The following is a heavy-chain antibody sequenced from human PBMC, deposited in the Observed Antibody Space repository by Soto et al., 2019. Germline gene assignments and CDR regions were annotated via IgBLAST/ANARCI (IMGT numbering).Heavy chain of an antibody. CDR2: IIPIFGTA. Sequence: ASVKVSCKASGGTFSSYAISWVRQAPGQGLEWMGGIIPIFGTANYAQKFQGRVTITADESTSTAYMELSSLRSEDTAVYYCARDRRAARQHHYYYYGMDVWGQGTTVTVSS. CDR1: GGTFSSYA. CDR3: ARDRRAARQHHYYYYGMDV. J-gene: IGHJ6*02. D-gene: IGHD6-6*01. V-gene: IGHV1-69*13.